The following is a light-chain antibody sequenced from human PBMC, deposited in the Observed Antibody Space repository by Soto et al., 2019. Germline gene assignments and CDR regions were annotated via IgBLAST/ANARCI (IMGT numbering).Light chain of an antibody. CDR2: EAS. CDR3: QQCGNWPLT. J-gene: IGKJ4*01. Sequence: EVMLAESPATLSLSLGDRATLSCRASQGISDYLAWYQQKPGQAPRLLIYEASKRATGIPARFSGSGSGTDFTLTISSLEPEDFAVYYCQQCGNWPLTFGGGTKVDI. CDR1: QGISDY. V-gene: IGKV3-11*01.